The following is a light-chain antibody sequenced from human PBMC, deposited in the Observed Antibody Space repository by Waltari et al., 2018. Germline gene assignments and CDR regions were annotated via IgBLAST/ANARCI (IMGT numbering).Light chain of an antibody. CDR2: EVS. J-gene: IGLJ2*01. Sequence: QSALTQPPSASGSPGQSVTISCTGTSSDVGGYNYVSWYQQHPGKAPKLMLYEVSKRPSGVPVRCSGSKAGNTAALTVSGLQAEDEADYYCSSYAGSNNLVFGGGTKLTVL. CDR3: SSYAGSNNLV. V-gene: IGLV2-8*01. CDR1: SSDVGGYNY.